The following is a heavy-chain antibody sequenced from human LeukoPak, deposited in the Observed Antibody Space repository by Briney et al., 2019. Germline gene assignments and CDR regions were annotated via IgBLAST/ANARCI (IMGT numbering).Heavy chain of an antibody. CDR1: GFTFGDYG. CDR2: INCNGDST. J-gene: IGHJ4*02. D-gene: IGHD1-14*01. CDR3: ARNTGTTWDGYYFDS. Sequence: RPGGALRVSCAASGFTFGDYGMSCVRQAPGKGLEWVSGINCNGDSTGYVESVKGRFTISRDNAKNSLYLQMNSLRAEDTAFYYCARNTGTTWDGYYFDSWGQGTLVTVSS. V-gene: IGHV3-20*04.